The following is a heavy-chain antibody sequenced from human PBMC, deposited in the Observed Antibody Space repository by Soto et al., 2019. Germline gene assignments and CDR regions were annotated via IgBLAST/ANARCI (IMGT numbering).Heavy chain of an antibody. V-gene: IGHV4-59*01. J-gene: IGHJ3*02. Sequence: QVQLQESGPGLVKPSETLSLTCTVSGGSISSYYWSWIRQPPGKGLEWIGYIYYSGSTNYNPSLKSRVTIPVDTSKNQFARKLSSVTAADTAVYFFASRYGYAFDIWGQGTMVTVSS. CDR2: IYYSGST. D-gene: IGHD4-17*01. CDR1: GGSISSYY. CDR3: ASRYGYAFDI.